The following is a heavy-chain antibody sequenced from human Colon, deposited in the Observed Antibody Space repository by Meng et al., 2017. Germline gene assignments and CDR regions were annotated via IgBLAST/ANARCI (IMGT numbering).Heavy chain of an antibody. CDR2: ISSSSSYI. Sequence: GESLKISCAASGFTFSSYSMNWVRQAPGKGLEWVSSISSSSSYIYYADSVKGRFTISRDNAKNSLYLQMNSLRAEDTAVYYCASSSGYYRGDFDYWDQGTLVTVSS. J-gene: IGHJ4*02. D-gene: IGHD3-22*01. CDR1: GFTFSSYS. CDR3: ASSSGYYRGDFDY. V-gene: IGHV3-21*01.